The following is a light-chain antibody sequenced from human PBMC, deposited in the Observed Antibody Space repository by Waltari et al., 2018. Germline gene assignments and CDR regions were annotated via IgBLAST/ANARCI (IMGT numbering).Light chain of an antibody. J-gene: IGKJ1*01. V-gene: IGKV2-30*02. Sequence: DVVMTQSPLSLPVTLGQPATISCRSSQSLFPSDGKTYVNLFQQRPGQSPRHLIYKVFNRDSGVPERFSGSGSGTDFTLTISRVEAEDVGTYYCMQATQWPLTFGQGTKVEIK. CDR2: KVF. CDR1: QSLFPSDGKTY. CDR3: MQATQWPLT.